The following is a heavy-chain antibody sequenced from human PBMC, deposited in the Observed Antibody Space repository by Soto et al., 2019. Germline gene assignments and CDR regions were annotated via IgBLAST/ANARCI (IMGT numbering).Heavy chain of an antibody. CDR2: INAGNGNT. CDR1: GYTFSNYA. V-gene: IGHV1-3*01. D-gene: IGHD2-15*01. Sequence: ASVKVSCKASGYTFSNYAIHWVRQAPGQRLEWMGWINAGNGNTKSSQKFQGRVTITRDTSASTAYMELSSLRSEDTAVYYCARGSPPTLDYWGHGTLVTVSS. CDR3: ARGSPPTLDY. J-gene: IGHJ4*01.